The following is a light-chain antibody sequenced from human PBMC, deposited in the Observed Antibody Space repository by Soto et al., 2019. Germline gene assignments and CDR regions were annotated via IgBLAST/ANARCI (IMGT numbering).Light chain of an antibody. Sequence: DIVLTQSPATLSFSTGERATLSFGASQSVSSSRLAWYQQKPALAPRLLIYDGFLRATGIPDRFSGSGSGTDFTLTISRLEPEDFAVYYCQQYGNSPITFGQGTRLEIK. V-gene: IGKV3D-20*01. CDR1: QSVSSSR. CDR3: QQYGNSPIT. CDR2: DGF. J-gene: IGKJ5*01.